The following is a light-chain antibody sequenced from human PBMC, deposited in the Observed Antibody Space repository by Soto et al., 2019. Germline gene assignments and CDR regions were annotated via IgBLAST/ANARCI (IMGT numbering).Light chain of an antibody. CDR1: QSVGNY. V-gene: IGKV3-11*01. Sequence: EIVLTQSPATLSLSPGDRATLSCRASQSVGNYLAWYQQKPGQAPRLLIYDVFNRATGIPARLSGSGSGTDFTLTISSLEPEDFAVYYCLQCSVWPWTFGQGTRLEVK. J-gene: IGKJ1*01. CDR3: LQCSVWPWT. CDR2: DVF.